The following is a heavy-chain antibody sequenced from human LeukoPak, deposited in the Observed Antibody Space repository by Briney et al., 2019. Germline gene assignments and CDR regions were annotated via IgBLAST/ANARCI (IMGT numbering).Heavy chain of an antibody. CDR3: ARAGTEYSDLGDY. V-gene: IGHV1-2*02. J-gene: IGHJ4*02. Sequence: ASVKVSCKASGGTFSSYAISWVRQAPGQGLEWMGWINPNSGGTNYAQKFQGRVTMTRDTSISTAYMELSRLRSDDTAAYYCARAGTEYSDLGDYWGQGTLVTVSS. D-gene: IGHD2/OR15-2a*01. CDR1: GGTFSSYA. CDR2: INPNSGGT.